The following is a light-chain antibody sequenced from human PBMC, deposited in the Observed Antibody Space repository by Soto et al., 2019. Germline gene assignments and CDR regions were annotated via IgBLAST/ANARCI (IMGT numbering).Light chain of an antibody. Sequence: QSVLTQPPSASGTPGQRVTISSSGSSSNIGSNYVYWYQQVPGTAPKLLIYTNDRRPSGVPDRFSGSRSGTSASLAISGLRSEDEADYYCAAWDNSLSGRVFGGGTKPPS. V-gene: IGLV1-47*02. J-gene: IGLJ3*02. CDR2: TND. CDR3: AAWDNSLSGRV. CDR1: SSNIGSNY.